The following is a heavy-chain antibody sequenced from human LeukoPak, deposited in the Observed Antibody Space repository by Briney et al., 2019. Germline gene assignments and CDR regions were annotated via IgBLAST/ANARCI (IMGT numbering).Heavy chain of an antibody. V-gene: IGHV1-3*01. J-gene: IGHJ6*02. Sequence: ASVKVSCKASGYTFTSYAMHWVRQAPGQRLEWMGWINAGNGNTKYSQKFQGRVTITRDTSASTAYMELSSLRSEDTAVYYCARGRKSSSWYQTQSSWYGMDVWGQGTTVTVSS. CDR1: GYTFTSYA. CDR2: INAGNGNT. CDR3: ARGRKSSSWYQTQSSWYGMDV. D-gene: IGHD6-13*01.